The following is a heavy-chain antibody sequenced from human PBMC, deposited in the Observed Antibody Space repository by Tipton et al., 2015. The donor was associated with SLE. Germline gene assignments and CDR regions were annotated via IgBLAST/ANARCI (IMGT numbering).Heavy chain of an antibody. J-gene: IGHJ6*02. CDR3: AKERGQIVATVYGMDV. CDR2: MWYDGSNE. Sequence: SLRLSCAASGFTFSNYWMSWVRQAPGKGLEWVAVMWYDGSNENYADSVKGRFTISRDNSKNTLYLQMNSLRAEDTVVYYCAKERGQIVATVYGMDVWGQGTTVTVSS. V-gene: IGHV3-33*06. CDR1: GFTFSNYW. D-gene: IGHD5-12*01.